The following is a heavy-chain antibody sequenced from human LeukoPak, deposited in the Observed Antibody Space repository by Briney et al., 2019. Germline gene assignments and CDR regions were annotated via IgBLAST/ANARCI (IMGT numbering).Heavy chain of an antibody. D-gene: IGHD4-17*01. V-gene: IGHV1-18*01. CDR2: ISAYNGNT. Sequence: ASVKVSCKASGYTFINYGINWVRQAPGQGLEWMGWISAYNGNTNYAQKLQGRVTMTTDTSTSTAYMELRSLRSDDTAVYYCARWFLGYGYDYWGQGTLVTVSS. CDR3: ARWFLGYGYDY. J-gene: IGHJ4*02. CDR1: GYTFINYG.